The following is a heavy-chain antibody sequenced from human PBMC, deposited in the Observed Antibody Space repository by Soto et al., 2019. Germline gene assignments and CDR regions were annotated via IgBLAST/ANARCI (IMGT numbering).Heavy chain of an antibody. CDR2: INHSGST. J-gene: IGHJ6*02. CDR3: ARSGPEIYYYYGMDV. CDR1: GGSFSGYY. Sequence: SETLSLTCAVYGGSFSGYYWSWIRRPPGKGLEWIGEINHSGSTNYHPSLKSRVTISVDTSKNQFPLKLRSVTAADTAVYDRARSGPEIYYYYGMDVWGQGTTVTVSS. V-gene: IGHV4-34*01. D-gene: IGHD2-8*02.